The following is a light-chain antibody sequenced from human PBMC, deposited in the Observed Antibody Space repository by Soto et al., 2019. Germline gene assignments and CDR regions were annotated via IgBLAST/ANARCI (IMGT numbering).Light chain of an antibody. J-gene: IGLJ1*01. Sequence: QSALTQPASVSGSPGQSITISCTGTSSDVGGYNYVSWYQQHPGKAPKLMIYDVSNRPSGVSNRFSGSKSGNTASLTISGVQAADEAAYYCSSYTSSSTLGVFGTGTKLTVL. V-gene: IGLV2-14*01. CDR2: DVS. CDR3: SSYTSSSTLGV. CDR1: SSDVGGYNY.